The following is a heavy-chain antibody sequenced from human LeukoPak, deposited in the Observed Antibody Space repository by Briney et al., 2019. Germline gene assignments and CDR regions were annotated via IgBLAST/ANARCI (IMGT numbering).Heavy chain of an antibody. Sequence: ASVKVSCKASGYTFTGYYMHWVRQAPGQGLEWMGWINPNSGGTNYAQKFQGRVTMTRDTSISTAYMELSRLRSDDTGVYYCARAGGTIFGVVITASDYWGQGTLVTVSS. CDR1: GYTFTGYY. V-gene: IGHV1-2*02. D-gene: IGHD3-3*01. J-gene: IGHJ4*02. CDR3: ARAGGTIFGVVITASDY. CDR2: INPNSGGT.